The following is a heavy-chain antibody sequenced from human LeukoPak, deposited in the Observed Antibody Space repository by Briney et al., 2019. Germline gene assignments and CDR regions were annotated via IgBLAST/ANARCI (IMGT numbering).Heavy chain of an antibody. J-gene: IGHJ5*02. CDR3: ARGEYYYDSHWFDP. CDR2: IYYSGST. Sequence: SETLSLTCTVSGGSISSYYWSWIRQPPGKGLEWIGYIYYSGSTNYNPYLKSRVTISVDTSKNQFSLKLSSVTAADTAVYYCARGEYYYDSHWFDPWGQGTLVTVSS. CDR1: GGSISSYY. V-gene: IGHV4-59*01. D-gene: IGHD3-22*01.